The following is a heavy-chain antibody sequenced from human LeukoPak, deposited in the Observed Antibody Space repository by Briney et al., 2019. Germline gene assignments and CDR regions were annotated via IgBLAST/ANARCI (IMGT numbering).Heavy chain of an antibody. CDR1: GGTFSSYA. D-gene: IGHD2-2*01. Sequence: SVKVSCKASGGTFSSYAINWVRQAPGQGLEWMGGIIPIFGTANYAQKFQGRVTITAVASTSAAYLELSSLRSEETAIYSCESRLYCSNTRCRNFPFAYWGQGTLVSVSS. V-gene: IGHV1-69*13. CDR2: IIPIFGTA. J-gene: IGHJ4*02. CDR3: ESRLYCSNTRCRNFPFAY.